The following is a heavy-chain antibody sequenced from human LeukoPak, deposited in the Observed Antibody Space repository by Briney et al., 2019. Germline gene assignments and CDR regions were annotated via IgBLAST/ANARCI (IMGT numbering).Heavy chain of an antibody. CDR3: AKGRGFRFLEWLFDSGFDY. Sequence: GGSLRLSCAASGFTFSSYAMSWVRQAPGKGLEWVSAISGSGGSTYYADSVKGRFTISRDNSKNTLYLQMNSLRAEDTAVYYCAKGRGFRFLEWLFDSGFDYWGQGTLVTVSS. J-gene: IGHJ4*02. CDR1: GFTFSSYA. CDR2: ISGSGGST. V-gene: IGHV3-23*01. D-gene: IGHD3-3*01.